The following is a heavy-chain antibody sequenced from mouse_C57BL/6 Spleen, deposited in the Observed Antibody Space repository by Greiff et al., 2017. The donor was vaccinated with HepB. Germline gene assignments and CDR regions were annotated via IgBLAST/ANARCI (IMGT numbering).Heavy chain of an antibody. CDR1: GYTFTSYW. Sequence: VQLQHPGAELVKPGASVKLSCKASGYTFTSYWMQWVKQRPGQGLEWIGEIDPSDSYTNYNQKFKGKATLTVDTSSSTAYMQLSSLTSEDSAVYYCARRAYYLYAMDYWGQGTSVTVSS. V-gene: IGHV1-50*01. CDR3: ARRAYYLYAMDY. D-gene: IGHD2-10*01. J-gene: IGHJ4*01. CDR2: IDPSDSYT.